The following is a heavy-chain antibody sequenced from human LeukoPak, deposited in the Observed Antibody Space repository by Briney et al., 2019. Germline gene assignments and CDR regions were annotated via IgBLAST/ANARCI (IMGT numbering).Heavy chain of an antibody. Sequence: GGSLRLSCAASGFTFSGYGMSWVRQAPGKGLEYVSAIGSGGADRYYADSVKGRFTISRDNSKNTLYLQMNSLRAEDTAAYYCATLYAGYSSGWYGGDAFDIWGQGTMVTVSS. CDR1: GFTFSGYG. V-gene: IGHV3-23*01. CDR3: ATLYAGYSSGWYGGDAFDI. D-gene: IGHD6-19*01. J-gene: IGHJ3*02. CDR2: IGSGGADR.